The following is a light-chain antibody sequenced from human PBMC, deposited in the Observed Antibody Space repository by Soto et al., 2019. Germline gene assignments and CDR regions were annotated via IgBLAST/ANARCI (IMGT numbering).Light chain of an antibody. CDR2: DVS. J-gene: IGLJ1*01. V-gene: IGLV2-11*01. CDR1: SSDVGGYHY. Sequence: QSALTQPRSVSGSPGQSVTISCTGTSSDVGGYHYVSWYQQHPGKAPKVLIYDVSKRPSGVPDRFSGSKPGNTASLTISGLQADDEADYYCCSYAGSYIYVFGTGTKVTVL. CDR3: CSYAGSYIYV.